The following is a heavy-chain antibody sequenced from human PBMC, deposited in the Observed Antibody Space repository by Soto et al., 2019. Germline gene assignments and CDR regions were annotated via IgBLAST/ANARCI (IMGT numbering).Heavy chain of an antibody. J-gene: IGHJ3*01. Sequence: GGSLRLSCAASGFSFSDYYMSWIRQAPGKGLEFMSYISSSGATTFYGDSVRGRSTISRDNAQNSVSLQMNSLRAEDTAVYYCARRRKYFNGTIVLMDTLDVWGQGTLVTVS. V-gene: IGHV3-11*01. D-gene: IGHD1-7*01. CDR1: GFSFSDYY. CDR3: ARRRKYFNGTIVLMDTLDV. CDR2: ISSSGATT.